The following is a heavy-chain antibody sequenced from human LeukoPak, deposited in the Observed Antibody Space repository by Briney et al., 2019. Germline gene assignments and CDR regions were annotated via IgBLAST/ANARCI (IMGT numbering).Heavy chain of an antibody. Sequence: ETLSLTCTVSGGSISRSNYYWGWIRQPPGKGLEWIGSIDYSGSTYSNPSLKSRVTISVDTSKNQFSLKLSSVTASDTAVYFCARQIVVVADFDFWGQGTLVTVSS. CDR3: ARQIVVVADFDF. J-gene: IGHJ4*02. CDR2: IDYSGST. V-gene: IGHV4-39*01. CDR1: GGSISRSNYY. D-gene: IGHD2-15*01.